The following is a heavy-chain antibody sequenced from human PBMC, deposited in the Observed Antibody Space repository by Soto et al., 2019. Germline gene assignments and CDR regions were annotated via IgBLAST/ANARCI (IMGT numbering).Heavy chain of an antibody. CDR2: ISGTGGTT. J-gene: IGHJ6*02. CDR3: AKLLHLYEYYYNAMHV. CDR1: GFTFSNYA. V-gene: IGHV3-23*01. D-gene: IGHD5-12*01. Sequence: EVQLLESGGGLVQPGGSLRLSCAASGFTFSNYAMSWVRQAPGKGLEWVAAISGTGGTTHHQDSVKSRFTFSRDHSKNTLYLQMNSLRAEDTAVYYCAKLLHLYEYYYNAMHVWGQGTTVTVSS.